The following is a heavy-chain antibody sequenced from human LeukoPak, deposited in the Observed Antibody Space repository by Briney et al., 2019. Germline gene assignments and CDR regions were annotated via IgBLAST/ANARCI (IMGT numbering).Heavy chain of an antibody. CDR3: TTDGVGVEGATYDN. D-gene: IGHD1-26*01. Sequence: PGGSLRLSCAASGFTFSSYSMSWVRQAPGRGLEWVSYISSSSSTIYYADSVKGRFTISRDNAKNSLYLQMNSLKTEDTAVYYCTTDGVGVEGATYDNWGQGTLVSVSS. V-gene: IGHV3-48*01. CDR1: GFTFSSYS. CDR2: ISSSSSTI. J-gene: IGHJ4*02.